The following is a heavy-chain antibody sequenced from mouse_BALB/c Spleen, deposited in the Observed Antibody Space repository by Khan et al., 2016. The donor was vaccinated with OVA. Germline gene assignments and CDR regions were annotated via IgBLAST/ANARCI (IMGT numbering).Heavy chain of an antibody. Sequence: QVQLKESGPGLVAPSQSLSITCTVSGFSLTDYGVSWIRQPPGKGLEWLGVIWGGGITYYNSALKSRLSISKDNSKSQVFLKMNSLQTDDTSMYSCAKHLILYPYYIDYWGQGTTLTVSS. V-gene: IGHV2-6-5*01. CDR3: AKHLILYPYYIDY. J-gene: IGHJ2*01. CDR1: GFSLTDYG. CDR2: IWGGGIT.